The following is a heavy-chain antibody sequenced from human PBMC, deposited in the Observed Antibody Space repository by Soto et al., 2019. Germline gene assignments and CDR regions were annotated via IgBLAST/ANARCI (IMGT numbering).Heavy chain of an antibody. CDR1: GFTFSSYG. V-gene: IGHV3-30*18. CDR2: ISYDGNNK. J-gene: IGHJ6*02. CDR3: VKDRGWIQSRYYGVEV. Sequence: QVQLVESGGGVVQPGRSLRLSCAASGFTFSSYGMYWVRQAPGKGLEWVAVISYDGNNKYYADSVKGQFTISRDNSKNTLYLHMNSLRAEDTAVYYCVKDRGWIQSRYYGVEVWGQGTTVTVSS. D-gene: IGHD5-18*01.